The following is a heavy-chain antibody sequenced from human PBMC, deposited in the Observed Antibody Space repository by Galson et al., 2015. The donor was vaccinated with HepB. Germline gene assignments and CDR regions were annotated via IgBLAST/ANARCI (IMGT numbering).Heavy chain of an antibody. CDR3: ARGIGATGEIDY. CDR2: ISAYSGKT. J-gene: IGHJ4*02. D-gene: IGHD7-27*01. V-gene: IGHV1-18*01. Sequence: VSCKASGYTFSNYIINWVRQAPGQGLEWMGWISAYSGKTNFAQKFQGRVTLTMDTSTSTAYMELRTLRSDDTAVYYCARGIGATGEIDYWARGTLVTVSS. CDR1: GYTFSNYI.